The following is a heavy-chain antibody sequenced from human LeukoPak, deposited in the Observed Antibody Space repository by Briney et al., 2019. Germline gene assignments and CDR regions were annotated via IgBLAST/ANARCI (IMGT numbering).Heavy chain of an antibody. CDR1: GFTFSNAW. D-gene: IGHD3-3*01. V-gene: IGHV3-15*01. CDR3: TTKVWSYYYYYGMTS. CDR2: KSKTDGGTT. J-gene: IGHJ6*04. Sequence: GGSLRLSCAASGFTFSNAWMSWVRQAPGKGLEWVGRKSKTDGGTTDYAAPVKGRFTISRDDSKNTLYLQMNSLKTEDTAVYYCTTKVWSYYYYYGMTSGAKGPRSPSPQ.